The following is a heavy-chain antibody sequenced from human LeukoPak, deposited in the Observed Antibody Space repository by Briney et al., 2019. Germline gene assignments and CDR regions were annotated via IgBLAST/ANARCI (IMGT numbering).Heavy chain of an antibody. CDR2: IAHHGSNK. CDR1: GFTFSSHW. D-gene: IGHD2-8*02. CDR3: AKDGSWSCTD. V-gene: IGHV3-30*02. Sequence: GGSLRLSCAASGFTFSSHWMHWVRQGPGKGLEWVAYIAHHGSNKYYADSVKGRFTISRDNSKRTLYLQMNNLRADDTAVYYCAKDGSWSCTDWGQGALVTVSS. J-gene: IGHJ4*02.